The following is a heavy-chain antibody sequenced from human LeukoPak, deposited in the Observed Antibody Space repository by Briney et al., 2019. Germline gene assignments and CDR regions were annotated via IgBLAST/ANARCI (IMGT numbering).Heavy chain of an antibody. D-gene: IGHD3-22*01. J-gene: IGHJ4*02. V-gene: IGHV3-30*02. CDR1: GFTFSSYG. CDR2: IWYDEITK. Sequence: GGSLRLSCAASGFTFSSYGMHWVRQAPGKGLEWLAFIWYDEITKDYADSVKGRFTISRDNSKNTLYVQMNSLRADDTAVYYCAEDSSDYYFDYWGQGTLVTVSS. CDR3: AEDSSDYYFDY.